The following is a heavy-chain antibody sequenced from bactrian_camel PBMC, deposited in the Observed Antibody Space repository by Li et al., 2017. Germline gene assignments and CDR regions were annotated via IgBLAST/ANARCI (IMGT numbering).Heavy chain of an antibody. D-gene: IGHD3*01. J-gene: IGHJ4*01. CDR2: INNGGSTT. CDR1: GFTFSSHM. CDR3: AAEWRGGNCYGVPVATH. V-gene: IGHV3S1*01. Sequence: HVQLVESGGGLVQPGGSLRLSCAASGFTFSSHMMYWVRQAPGKGLERVSGINNGGSTTYDADSVKGRSTISRDNAKNTVYLQMNSLKPEDTAMYYCAAEWRGGNCYGVPVATHWGQGTQVTVS.